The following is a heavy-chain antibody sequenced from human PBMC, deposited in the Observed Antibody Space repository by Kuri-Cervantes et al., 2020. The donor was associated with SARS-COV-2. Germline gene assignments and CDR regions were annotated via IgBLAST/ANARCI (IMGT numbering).Heavy chain of an antibody. CDR2: IYPGDSDT. CDR1: EHTLTNYW. V-gene: IGHV5-51*01. Sequence: GESLKISCKASEHTLTNYWIGWVRQMPGKGLEWVGIIYPGDSDTRYSPSFQGQVTISADKSITTAYLQWSSLKASDTAIYYCASRGTTVPAGNYWGQGTLVTVSS. J-gene: IGHJ4*02. CDR3: ASRGTTVPAGNY. D-gene: IGHD4-17*01.